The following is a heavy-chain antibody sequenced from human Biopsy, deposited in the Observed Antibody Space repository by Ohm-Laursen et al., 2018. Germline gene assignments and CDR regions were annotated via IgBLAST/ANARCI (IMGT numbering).Heavy chain of an antibody. Sequence: ASVKVSCKSSGGAFTNYSINWVRQAPGHGLEWMGGIITVSETAGYAERLQGRVTITADVTTTTAYMDLSGLRSEDTAVYYCVAYPSSGFFENNDDFAMDVWGQGTTVIVSS. D-gene: IGHD3-22*01. CDR3: VAYPSSGFFENNDDFAMDV. CDR1: GGAFTNYS. CDR2: IITVSETA. J-gene: IGHJ6*02. V-gene: IGHV1-69*13.